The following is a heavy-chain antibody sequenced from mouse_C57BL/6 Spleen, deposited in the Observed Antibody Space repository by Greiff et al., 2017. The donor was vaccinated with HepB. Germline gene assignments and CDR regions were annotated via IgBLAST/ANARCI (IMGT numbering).Heavy chain of an antibody. J-gene: IGHJ1*03. Sequence: VKLMESGPGLVAPSQSLSITCTVSGFSLTSYAISWVRQPPGKGLEWLGVIWTGGGTNYNSALKSRLSISKDNSKSQVFLKMNSLQTDDTARYYCARSYYYGSSWGYFDVWGTGTTVTVSS. CDR3: ARSYYYGSSWGYFDV. V-gene: IGHV2-9-1*01. CDR2: IWTGGGT. CDR1: GFSLTSYA. D-gene: IGHD1-1*01.